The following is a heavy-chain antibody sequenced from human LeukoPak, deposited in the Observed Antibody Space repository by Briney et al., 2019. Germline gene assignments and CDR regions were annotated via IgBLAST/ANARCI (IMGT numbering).Heavy chain of an antibody. D-gene: IGHD2-15*01. Sequence: SETLSLTCAVYGGSFSGYYWSWIRQPPGKGLEWIGEINHSGSTNYNPSLKSRVTISVDTSTNQFSLKLSSVTAWDTAVYYCARGSVVVVAATVFAYWGAGTLVTVYS. CDR3: ARGSVVVVAATVFAY. J-gene: IGHJ4*02. CDR2: INHSGST. V-gene: IGHV4-34*01. CDR1: GGSFSGYY.